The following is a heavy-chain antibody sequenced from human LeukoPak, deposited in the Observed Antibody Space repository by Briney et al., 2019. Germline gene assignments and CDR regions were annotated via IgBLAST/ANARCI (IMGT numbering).Heavy chain of an antibody. D-gene: IGHD1-14*01. CDR2: ISYDGGNK. Sequence: QPGGSLRLSCAASGFPFSAYAMSWVRQAPGKGLEWVTLISYDGGNKYYGDSVKGRFTISRDNSKNTLYLQMTSLRVEDTAVYYCATNSRRPHQYYMDVWGKGTTVTVSS. J-gene: IGHJ6*03. CDR1: GFPFSAYA. CDR3: ATNSRRPHQYYMDV. V-gene: IGHV3-30*03.